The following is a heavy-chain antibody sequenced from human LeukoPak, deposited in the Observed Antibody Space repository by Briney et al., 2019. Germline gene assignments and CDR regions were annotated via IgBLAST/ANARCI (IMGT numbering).Heavy chain of an antibody. D-gene: IGHD5-18*01. CDR1: GGSFSGYY. J-gene: IGHJ4*02. CDR2: INHSGST. CDR3: ARGQYTAMALYYFDY. Sequence: SETLSLTCAVYGGSFSGYYWSWIRQPPGKGLEWIGEINHSGSTNYNPSLKSRVTISVDTSKNQFSLKLSSVTAADTAVYYCARGQYTAMALYYFDYWGQGTLVTVSS. V-gene: IGHV4-34*01.